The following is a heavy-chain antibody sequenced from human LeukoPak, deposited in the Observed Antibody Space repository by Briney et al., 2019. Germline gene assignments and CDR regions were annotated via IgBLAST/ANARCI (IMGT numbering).Heavy chain of an antibody. J-gene: IGHJ5*02. V-gene: IGHV3-30*04. CDR2: LSHDGSNG. CDR3: ARDWGADT. CDR1: GFTFGIYT. Sequence: GGSLRLSCAASGFTFGIYTMQWVRQAPGKGLGCVAVLSHDGSNGYYADSVKGRFTVSRDTSKNTLYLQMNSLRPDDTAVYYCARDWGADTWGQGTLVTVSS. D-gene: IGHD3-16*01.